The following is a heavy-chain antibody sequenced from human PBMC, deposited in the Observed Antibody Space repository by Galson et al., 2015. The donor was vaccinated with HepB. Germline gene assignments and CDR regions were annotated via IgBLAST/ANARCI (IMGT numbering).Heavy chain of an antibody. CDR3: AKDVGVTVGYFDY. V-gene: IGHV3-23*01. D-gene: IGHD2-21*01. CDR2: ISGSGGST. Sequence: SLRLSCAASGFSFNTYAMSWVRQAPGKGLEWVASISGSGGSTYYADALKGRTTISRDNSKNTLYLQMNNVRAEDTAIYYCAKDVGVTVGYFDYWGQGTLVTVSS. CDR1: GFSFNTYA. J-gene: IGHJ4*02.